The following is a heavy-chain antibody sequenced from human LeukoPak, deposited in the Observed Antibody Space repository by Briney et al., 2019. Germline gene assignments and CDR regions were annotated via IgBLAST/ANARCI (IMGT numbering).Heavy chain of an antibody. V-gene: IGHV1-24*01. J-gene: IGHJ4*02. CDR3: ATSSVTYWNYYFDY. CDR1: GYTLTELS. D-gene: IGHD1-7*01. Sequence: GASVKVPCKVSGYTLTELSMHWVRQAPGKGLEWMGGFDPEDGETIYAQKFQGRVTMTEDTSTDTAYMELSSLRSEDTAVYYCATSSVTYWNYYFDYWGQGTLVTVSS. CDR2: FDPEDGET.